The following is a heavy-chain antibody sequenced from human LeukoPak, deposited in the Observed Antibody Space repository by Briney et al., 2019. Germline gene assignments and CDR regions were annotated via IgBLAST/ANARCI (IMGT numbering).Heavy chain of an antibody. D-gene: IGHD3-10*01. V-gene: IGHV1-18*01. CDR1: GYTFTSYG. J-gene: IGHJ4*02. CDR3: ARERRDRSYGSGSYDY. CDR2: ISAYNGNT. Sequence: ASVKVSCKASGYTFTSYGISWVRQAPGQGLEWMGWISAYNGNTNYAQKLQGRVTMTTDTSTSTAYMELRSLRSDDTAVYYCARERRDRSYGSGSYDYWGRGTLVTVSS.